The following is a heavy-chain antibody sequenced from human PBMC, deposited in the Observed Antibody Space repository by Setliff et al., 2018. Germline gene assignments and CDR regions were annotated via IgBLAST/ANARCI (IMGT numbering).Heavy chain of an antibody. V-gene: IGHV3-7*03. J-gene: IGHJ3*02. Sequence: PGGSLRLSCAASAFTFKNYWMSWVRQAPGKGLEWVANIKRDGSEKFYLDSVKGRFTISRDNAKNSLYLQMNSLRAEDTAVYYCARDRISRYYDSGAHAFDMWGQGTMVTVSS. CDR2: IKRDGSEK. D-gene: IGHD3-22*01. CDR1: AFTFKNYW. CDR3: ARDRISRYYDSGAHAFDM.